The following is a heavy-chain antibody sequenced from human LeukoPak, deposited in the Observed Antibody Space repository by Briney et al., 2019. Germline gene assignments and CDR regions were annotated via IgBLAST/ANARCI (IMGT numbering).Heavy chain of an antibody. CDR1: GGSISSYY. CDR2: IYYSGST. V-gene: IGHV4-59*01. Sequence: SETLSLTCTVSGGSISSYYWSWIRQPPGKGLEWIGYIYYSGSTNYNPSLKSRVTMSVDTSKNQFSLKLSSVTAADTAVYYCARESITGTTDYWGQGTLVTVSS. J-gene: IGHJ4*02. CDR3: ARESITGTTDY. D-gene: IGHD1-7*01.